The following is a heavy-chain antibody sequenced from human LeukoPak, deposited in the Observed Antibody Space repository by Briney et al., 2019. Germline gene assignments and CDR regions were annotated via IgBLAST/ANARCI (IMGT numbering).Heavy chain of an antibody. CDR2: IYYSGST. CDR3: ARGYSGSYLANSNWYFDL. Sequence: KPSETPSLTCTVSGGPISNFYWSWIRQPPGKGLEWIGDIYYSGSTNYNPSLKSRVTISVDTSKNQFSLKLRSVTAADTAMYYCARGYSGSYLANSNWYFDLWGRGTLVTVSS. J-gene: IGHJ2*01. CDR1: GGPISNFY. V-gene: IGHV4-59*01. D-gene: IGHD1-26*01.